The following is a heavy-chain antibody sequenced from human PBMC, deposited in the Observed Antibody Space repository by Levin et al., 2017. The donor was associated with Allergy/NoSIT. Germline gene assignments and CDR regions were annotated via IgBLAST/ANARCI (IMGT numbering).Heavy chain of an antibody. CDR1: GGSISSYY. CDR3: ARDRIRGYSYGSVNYYYYGMDV. J-gene: IGHJ6*02. CDR2: IYYSGST. V-gene: IGHV4-59*01. D-gene: IGHD5-18*01. Sequence: SETLSLTCTVSGGSISSYYWSWIRQPPGKGLEWIGYIYYSGSTNYNPSLKSRVTISVDTSKNQFSLKLSSVTAADTAVYYCARDRIRGYSYGSVNYYYYGMDVWGQGTTVTVSS.